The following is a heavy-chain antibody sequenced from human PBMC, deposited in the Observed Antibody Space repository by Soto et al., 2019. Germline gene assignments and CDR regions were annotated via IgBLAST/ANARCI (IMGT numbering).Heavy chain of an antibody. V-gene: IGHV4-39*01. CDR2: IYYSGST. CDR1: GGSISSSSYY. Sequence: PSETLSLTCTVSGGSISSSSYYWGWIRQPPGKGLEWIGSIYYSGSTYYNPSLKSRVTISVDTSKNQFSLKLSSVTAADTAVFYCAGSIAAAGKRYYYYYGMDVWGQGTTVTVSS. D-gene: IGHD6-13*01. CDR3: AGSIAAAGKRYYYYYGMDV. J-gene: IGHJ6*02.